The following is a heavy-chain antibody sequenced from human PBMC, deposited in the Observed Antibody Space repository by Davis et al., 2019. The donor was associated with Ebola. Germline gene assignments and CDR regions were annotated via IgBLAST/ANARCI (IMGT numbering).Heavy chain of an antibody. Sequence: ASVKVSCKASGYTFTSYAMHWVRQAPGQRLEWMGWINAGNGNTKYSQKFQGRVTMTRDTSTSTVYMELSSLRSEDTAVYHCARGGSIAVAGTTLDYWGQGTLVTVSS. CDR1: GYTFTSYA. CDR2: INAGNGNT. V-gene: IGHV1-3*01. D-gene: IGHD6-19*01. CDR3: ARGGSIAVAGTTLDY. J-gene: IGHJ4*02.